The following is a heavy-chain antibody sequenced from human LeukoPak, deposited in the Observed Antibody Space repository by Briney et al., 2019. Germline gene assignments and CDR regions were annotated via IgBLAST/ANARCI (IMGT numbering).Heavy chain of an antibody. CDR1: GGSFSGYY. CDR3: ARRNYYDSSGYYRFFDY. CDR2: INHSGST. J-gene: IGHJ4*02. V-gene: IGHV4-34*01. Sequence: PSETLSLTCAVYGGSFSGYYWSWIRQPPGKGLEWIGEINHSGSTNYNPSLKSRVTISVDTSKNQFSLKLSSVTAADTSVYYCARRNYYDSSGYYRFFDYWGQGTLVTVSS. D-gene: IGHD3-22*01.